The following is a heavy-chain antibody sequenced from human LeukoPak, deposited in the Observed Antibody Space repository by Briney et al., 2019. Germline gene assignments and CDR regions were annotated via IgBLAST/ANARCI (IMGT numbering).Heavy chain of an antibody. CDR1: GGSISSGDYY. CDR3: ARGDGVVRPFDY. D-gene: IGHD3-3*01. J-gene: IGHJ4*02. V-gene: IGHV4-30-4*01. Sequence: SETLSLTCTVSGGSISSGDYYWSWIRQPPGKGLEWIGYIYYSGSTYYNPSLKSRVTISVDTSKNQFSLKLSSVTAADTAVYYCARGDGVVRPFDYWGQGTLVTVSS. CDR2: IYYSGST.